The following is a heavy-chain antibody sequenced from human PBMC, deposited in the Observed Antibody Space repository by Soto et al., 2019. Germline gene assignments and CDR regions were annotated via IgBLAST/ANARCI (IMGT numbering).Heavy chain of an antibody. CDR1: GLGVTNNY. D-gene: IGHD5-18*01. CDR2: VYSSGST. V-gene: IGHV3-53*01. Sequence: GGSLRLSCAASGLGVTNNYMCWVRQAPGKGLEWVSIVYSSGSTYYADSVKGRFTISRDTSKNTVSLQMRNLRAEDTAVYYCARVDTYDYYYSMDVWGQGTTVTVSS. CDR3: ARVDTYDYYYSMDV. J-gene: IGHJ6*02.